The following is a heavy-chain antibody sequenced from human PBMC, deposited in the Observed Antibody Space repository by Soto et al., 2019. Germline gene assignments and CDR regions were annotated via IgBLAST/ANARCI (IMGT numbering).Heavy chain of an antibody. CDR2: IYYSGST. V-gene: IGHV4-39*01. CDR1: GGSISSSSYY. D-gene: IGHD5-18*01. J-gene: IGHJ6*02. CDR3: ARRVDTAMVISFYYYGMDV. Sequence: SETLSLTCTVSGGSISSSSYYWGWLRQPPGKGLEWIGSIYYSGSTYYNPSLKSRVTISVDTSKNQFPLKLSSVTAADTAVYYCARRVDTAMVISFYYYGMDVWGQGTTVTVSS.